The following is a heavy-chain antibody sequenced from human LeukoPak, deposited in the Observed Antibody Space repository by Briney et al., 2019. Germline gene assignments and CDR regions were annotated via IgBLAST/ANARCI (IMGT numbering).Heavy chain of an antibody. Sequence: TLCLTCTVSGGSISSGGYYWTWIRQHPGKGLEWIGYIYYSGSTYYNPSLKSRLTISVDTSKNQFSLELSSVTAADTAMYYCARGGPHGSGSYYNDYWGQGTLVTVSS. J-gene: IGHJ4*02. V-gene: IGHV4-31*03. CDR3: ARGGPHGSGSYYNDY. D-gene: IGHD3-10*01. CDR1: GGSISSGGYY. CDR2: IYYSGST.